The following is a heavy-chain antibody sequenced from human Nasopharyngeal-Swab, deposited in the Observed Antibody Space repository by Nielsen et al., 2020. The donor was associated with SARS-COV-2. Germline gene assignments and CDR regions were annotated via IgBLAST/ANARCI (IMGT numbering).Heavy chain of an antibody. V-gene: IGHV3-11*04. Sequence: GESLKISCAASGFTFSDYYMAWVRQAPGKGLEWLSYISTSGRTTDSADSVKGRFTISRDNSKNTLYLQMNSLRAEDTAVYYCARTGGLAAAGLDYWGQGTLVTVSS. J-gene: IGHJ4*02. CDR3: ARTGGLAAAGLDY. CDR1: GFTFSDYY. CDR2: ISTSGRTT. D-gene: IGHD6-13*01.